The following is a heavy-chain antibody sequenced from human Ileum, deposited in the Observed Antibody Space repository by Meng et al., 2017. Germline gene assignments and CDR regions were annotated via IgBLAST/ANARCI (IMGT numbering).Heavy chain of an antibody. J-gene: IGHJ4*02. V-gene: IGHV3-33*01. CDR3: ARDPRTAVAGHWYYFDS. CDR2: IWHDGSDK. Sequence: GESLKISCAASGFSFSSKAMHWVRQAPGKGLEWVAVIWHDGSDKYYADSVKGRFTISRDNSKNTLYLQMDSLRAEDTAVYYCARDPRTAVAGHWYYFDSWGQGTRVTGYS. D-gene: IGHD6-19*01. CDR1: GFSFSSKA.